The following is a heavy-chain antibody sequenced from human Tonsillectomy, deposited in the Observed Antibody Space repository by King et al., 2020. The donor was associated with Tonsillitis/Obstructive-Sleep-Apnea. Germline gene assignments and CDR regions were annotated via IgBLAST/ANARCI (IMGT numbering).Heavy chain of an antibody. CDR2: IKPSSAVT. D-gene: IGHD1-14*01. CDR3: ARDDVVGRYIDS. V-gene: IGHV1-46*01. Sequence: VQLVESGAEVKTPGASVKVSCKASGYTFTKYYIHWVRQARGQGLEWMGIIKPSSAVTTYAQKFQGRVTMTSDTSASTVYLELSSLRSGDTAMYYCARDDVVGRYIDSWGQGTLVTVSS. J-gene: IGHJ4*02. CDR1: GYTFTKYY.